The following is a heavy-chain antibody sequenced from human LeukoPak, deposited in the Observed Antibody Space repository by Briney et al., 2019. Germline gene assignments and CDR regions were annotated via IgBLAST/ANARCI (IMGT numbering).Heavy chain of an antibody. V-gene: IGHV1-2*02. Sequence: ASVKVSCKASGGTFGSYGISWVRQAPGQGLEWMGWINPNSGGTNYAQKFQGRVTMTRDTSISTAYMELSRLRSDDTAVYYCAREDLLNRDFDYWGQGTLVTVSS. CDR3: AREDLLNRDFDY. CDR1: GGTFGSYG. J-gene: IGHJ4*02. CDR2: INPNSGGT.